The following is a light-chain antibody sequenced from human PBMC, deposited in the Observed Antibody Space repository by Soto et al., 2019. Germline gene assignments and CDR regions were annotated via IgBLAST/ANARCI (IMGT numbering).Light chain of an antibody. CDR1: PSVTNF. CDR2: GAF. V-gene: IGKV3-11*01. CDR3: QQRNVWPPVT. J-gene: IGKJ5*01. Sequence: EIVFRQSPSTLSLCKGERATLSCRASPSVTNFLAWYQQKPGQAPRLLIYGAFNRATGIPARFSGSGSGTDFTLTISSLEPEDSAVYYCQQRNVWPPVTFGQGTRLEIK.